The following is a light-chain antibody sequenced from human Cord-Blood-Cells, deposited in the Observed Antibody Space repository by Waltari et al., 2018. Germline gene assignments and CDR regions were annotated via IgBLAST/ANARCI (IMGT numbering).Light chain of an antibody. CDR1: QSLLHSNGYNY. CDR3: MQALQTPT. J-gene: IGKJ2*01. CDR2: LGS. Sequence: PASISCRSSQSLLHSNGYNYLDWYLQKPGQSPQLLIYLGSNRASGVPDRFSGSGSGTDFTLKISRVEAEDVGVYYCMQALQTPTFGQGTKLEIK. V-gene: IGKV2-28*01.